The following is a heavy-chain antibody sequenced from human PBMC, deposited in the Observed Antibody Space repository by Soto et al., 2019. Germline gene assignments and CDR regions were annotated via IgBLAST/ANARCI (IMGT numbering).Heavy chain of an antibody. CDR1: GYTFTSYA. Sequence: ASVKVSCKASGYTFTSYAMHWVRQAPGQRLEWMGWINAGNGNTKYSQKFQGRVTITRDTSASTAYMELSSLRSEDTAVYYCAREGGYQIKSRLDYWGQGTLVTVSS. J-gene: IGHJ4*02. CDR2: INAGNGNT. CDR3: AREGGYQIKSRLDY. D-gene: IGHD3-22*01. V-gene: IGHV1-3*01.